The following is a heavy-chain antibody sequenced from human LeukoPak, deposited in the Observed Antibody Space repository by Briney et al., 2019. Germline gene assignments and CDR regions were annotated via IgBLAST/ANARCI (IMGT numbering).Heavy chain of an antibody. CDR3: ARDSRGLISVAGIDY. Sequence: GGSLRLSCAASGFTFGRYALHWVRQAPAKGLEWVAVKSYDGSNKYYADSVKGRFTISRDSSKNTVSLQMNSLRAEDTAMYYCARDSRGLISVAGIDYWGQGTLVTVSS. CDR1: GFTFGRYA. D-gene: IGHD6-19*01. J-gene: IGHJ4*02. CDR2: KSYDGSNK. V-gene: IGHV3-30-3*01.